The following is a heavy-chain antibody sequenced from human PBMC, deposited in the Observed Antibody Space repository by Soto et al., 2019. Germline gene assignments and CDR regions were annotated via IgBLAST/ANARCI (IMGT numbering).Heavy chain of an antibody. Sequence: QVQLVQSGAEVKKPGASVKVSCKASGYTFTSYAMHWVRQAPGQRLEWMGWINAGNGNTKYSQKFQGRVTITRDTAASTAYMGLSSLRSEDTAVYYCARAGGWFGEENFGYWGQGTLVTVSS. J-gene: IGHJ4*02. CDR1: GYTFTSYA. CDR3: ARAGGWFGEENFGY. D-gene: IGHD3-10*01. CDR2: INAGNGNT. V-gene: IGHV1-3*01.